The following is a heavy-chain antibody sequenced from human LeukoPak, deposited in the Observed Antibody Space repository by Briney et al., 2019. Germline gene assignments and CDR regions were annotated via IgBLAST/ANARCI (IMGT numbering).Heavy chain of an antibody. D-gene: IGHD4-23*01. CDR3: AREGRWGMKYYFDF. CDR2: IYHTGST. Sequence: PSETLSLTCNVSGGSLSSYYWSWVRQSPEKGLEWIGQIYHTGSTHYNPSLRSRFAISVDTSKNKLFLNVKSVTAADTAVYYCAREGRWGMKYYFDFWGQGTLVIVSS. J-gene: IGHJ4*02. CDR1: GGSLSSYY. V-gene: IGHV4-59*01.